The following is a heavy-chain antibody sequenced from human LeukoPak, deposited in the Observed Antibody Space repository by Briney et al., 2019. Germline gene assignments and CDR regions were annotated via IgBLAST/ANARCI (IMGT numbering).Heavy chain of an antibody. V-gene: IGHV3-74*01. J-gene: IGHJ6*03. CDR1: GFTLSSYW. D-gene: IGHD5-18*01. CDR2: IKSDGRT. Sequence: QPGGSLRLSCAASGFTLSSYWMHWVRQAPGKGLVWVSRIKSDGRTNYADSVKGRFTISRDNAKNTVSLQMNSLRAEDTGVYYCARDTGDTAMVLYYYYYYMDVWGKGTTVTVSS. CDR3: ARDTGDTAMVLYYYYYYMDV.